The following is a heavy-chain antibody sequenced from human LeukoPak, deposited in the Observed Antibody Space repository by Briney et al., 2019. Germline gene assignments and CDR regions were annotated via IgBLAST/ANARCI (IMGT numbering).Heavy chain of an antibody. J-gene: IGHJ3*02. CDR2: IYSGGST. D-gene: IGHD2-2*01. V-gene: IGHV3-53*01. CDR3: ASPYALNAFDI. Sequence: QPGGSLRLSCAASGFIVSSNYMSWVRQAPGKGLEWVSVIYSGGSTYYADSVKGRFTISRDKSKNTLFLQMNSLRAEDTAVYYCASPYALNAFDIWGQGTMVTVSS. CDR1: GFIVSSNY.